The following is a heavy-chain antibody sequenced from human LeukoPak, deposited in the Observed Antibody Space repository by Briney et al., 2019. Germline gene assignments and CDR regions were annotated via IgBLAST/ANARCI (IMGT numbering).Heavy chain of an antibody. Sequence: GGSLRLPCAASGFSFSSYAMSWVRQAPGKGLEWVSTISISNTGAYYADSVKGRFTISRDNSNNTLYLQMNSLRGEDTAVYYCAKRGAAAGNFDYWGQGTLVTVSS. CDR1: GFSFSSYA. D-gene: IGHD6-13*01. CDR3: AKRGAAAGNFDY. CDR2: ISISNTGA. V-gene: IGHV3-23*01. J-gene: IGHJ4*02.